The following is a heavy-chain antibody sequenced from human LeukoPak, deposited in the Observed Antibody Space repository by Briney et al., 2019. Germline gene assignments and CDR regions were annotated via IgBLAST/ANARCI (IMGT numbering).Heavy chain of an antibody. Sequence: GGSLRLSCAASGFSFTNYAMSWVRQAPARGPEWVSSLRGDGETFYADSVKGRFTISRDNAKNSLYLQMNSLRAEDTAVYYCARERETYYYDSSGYGYWGQGTLVTVSA. J-gene: IGHJ4*02. CDR3: ARERETYYYDSSGYGY. CDR2: LRGDGET. D-gene: IGHD3-22*01. V-gene: IGHV3-23*01. CDR1: GFSFTNYA.